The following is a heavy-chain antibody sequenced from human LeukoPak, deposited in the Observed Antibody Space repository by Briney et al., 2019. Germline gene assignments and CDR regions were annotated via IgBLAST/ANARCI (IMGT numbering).Heavy chain of an antibody. Sequence: PSQTLSLTCAVSGGSISSGGYSWSWIRQPPGKGLEWIGYIYLSGSTYYNPSLKSRVTISVDRSKNQFSLKLSSVTAADTAVYYCARAPGGDYGDYYFDYWGQGTLVTVSS. J-gene: IGHJ4*02. CDR2: IYLSGST. D-gene: IGHD4-17*01. CDR1: GGSISSGGYS. V-gene: IGHV4-30-2*01. CDR3: ARAPGGDYGDYYFDY.